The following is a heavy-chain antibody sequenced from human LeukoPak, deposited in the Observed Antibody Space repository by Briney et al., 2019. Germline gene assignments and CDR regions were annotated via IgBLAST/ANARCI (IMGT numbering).Heavy chain of an antibody. CDR3: TKLYVSSWCDY. D-gene: IGHD6-13*01. J-gene: IGHJ4*02. Sequence: GGSLRLSCAASGFTFSDHYMDWVRQAPGKGLEWVGRIRNKAKSYTTEYAASVKGRFTISRDDSKNSVFLQMNSLKTEDTAMYYCTKLYVSSWCDYRGQGTLVTVSS. V-gene: IGHV3-72*01. CDR2: IRNKAKSYTT. CDR1: GFTFSDHY.